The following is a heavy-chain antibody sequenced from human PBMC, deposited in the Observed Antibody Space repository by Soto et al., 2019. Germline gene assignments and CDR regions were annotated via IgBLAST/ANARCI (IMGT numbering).Heavy chain of an antibody. CDR2: ISYDGSNK. J-gene: IGHJ4*02. D-gene: IGHD6-13*01. CDR1: GFTFSSYG. V-gene: IGHV3-30*18. CDR3: AKGMSSSWYGPSDY. Sequence: QVQLVESGGGVVQPGRSLRHSCAASGFTFSSYGMHWVRQAPGKGLEWVAVISYDGSNKYYADSVKGRFTISRDNSKNTLSLQMNSLRAEDTAVYYCAKGMSSSWYGPSDYWGQGTLVTVSS.